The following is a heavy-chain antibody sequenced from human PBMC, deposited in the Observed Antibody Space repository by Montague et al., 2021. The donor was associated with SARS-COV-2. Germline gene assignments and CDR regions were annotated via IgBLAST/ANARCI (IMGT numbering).Heavy chain of an antibody. J-gene: IGHJ6*02. CDR2: IYYREST. CDR1: GGSISSSSYY. Sequence: SETLSLTCTVAGGSISSSSYYWGWIRQPPGKGLEWIGSIYYRESTYYNPSLKSRVTISVDTSKNQFSLKLSSVTAADTAVYYCARVGRQQLVRLSGMDVWGQGTTVTVSS. D-gene: IGHD6-13*01. CDR3: ARVGRQQLVRLSGMDV. V-gene: IGHV4-39*07.